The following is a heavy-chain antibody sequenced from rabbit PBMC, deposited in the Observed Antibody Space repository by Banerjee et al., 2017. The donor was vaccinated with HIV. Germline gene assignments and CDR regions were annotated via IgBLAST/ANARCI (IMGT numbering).Heavy chain of an antibody. CDR1: GFSFSNKYV. CDR2: INTSSGNT. J-gene: IGHJ6*01. D-gene: IGHD8-1*01. V-gene: IGHV1S45*01. Sequence: QEQLEESGGDLVKPEGSLTLTCTASGFSFSNKYVMCWVRQAPGKGLEWIACINTSSGNTVYASWAKGRFTITRSTSLNTVTLKMTSLTAADTATYFCAKDGGSDYDWAMDLWGPGTLVTVS. CDR3: AKDGGSDYDWAMDL.